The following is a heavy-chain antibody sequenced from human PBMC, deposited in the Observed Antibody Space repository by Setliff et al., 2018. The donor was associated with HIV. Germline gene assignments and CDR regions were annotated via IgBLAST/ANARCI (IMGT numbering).Heavy chain of an antibody. Sequence: ASVKVSCKASGYTFTGYYMHWVRQAPGQGLEWMGWINPIFDTANYAQKFQGRVSITTDESTSTAYMELTSLKSEDTAVYYCASSRRGSYAIDNWGQGTLVTVSS. D-gene: IGHD3-16*01. CDR3: ASSRRGSYAIDN. CDR1: GYTFTGYY. J-gene: IGHJ4*02. CDR2: INPIFDTA. V-gene: IGHV1-69*05.